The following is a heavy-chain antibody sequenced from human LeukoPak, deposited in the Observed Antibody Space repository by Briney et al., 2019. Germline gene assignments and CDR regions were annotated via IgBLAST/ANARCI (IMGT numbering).Heavy chain of an antibody. CDR2: IDPSDSYT. J-gene: IGHJ4*02. CDR3: ARLSYYDILTGYYTSYSDY. Sequence: GESLKISCKGSGYSFTSYRISWVRQMPGKGLEWIGRIDPSDSYTNYSPSFQGHVTISADKSISTAYLQWSSLKASDTAMYYCARLSYYDILTGYYTSYSDYWGQGTLVTVSS. CDR1: GYSFTSYR. D-gene: IGHD3-9*01. V-gene: IGHV5-10-1*01.